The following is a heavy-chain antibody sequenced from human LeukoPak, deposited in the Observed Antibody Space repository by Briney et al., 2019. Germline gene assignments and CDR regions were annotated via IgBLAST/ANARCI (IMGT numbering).Heavy chain of an antibody. CDR3: AKDNAYYYDSSGYYYRRYFDY. D-gene: IGHD3-22*01. V-gene: IGHV3-23*01. J-gene: IGHJ4*02. CDR1: GFTFSSYA. Sequence: GGSLRLSCAASGFTFSSYAMSWVRQAPGKGLEWVSAISGSGGSTYYADSVKGRFTISRDNSKNTLYLQMNSLRAEDTAVYYCAKDNAYYYDSSGYYYRRYFDYWGQGTLVTVSS. CDR2: ISGSGGST.